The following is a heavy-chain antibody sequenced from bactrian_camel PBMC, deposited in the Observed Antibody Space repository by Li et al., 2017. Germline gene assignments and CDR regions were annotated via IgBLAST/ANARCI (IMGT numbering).Heavy chain of an antibody. D-gene: IGHD3*01. Sequence: HVQLVESGGGLVQPGGSLRLSCTVSGFTFNTVSMYWVRQAPGKGFEWVSRINTGGDRTHYADSVKGRFTTSRDNAKNTVYLHMSSLKPEDTAVYYCALGSSRQATMTARGKGTQVTVS. J-gene: IGHJ4*01. CDR2: INTGGDRT. CDR1: GFTFNTVS. V-gene: IGHV3S1*01.